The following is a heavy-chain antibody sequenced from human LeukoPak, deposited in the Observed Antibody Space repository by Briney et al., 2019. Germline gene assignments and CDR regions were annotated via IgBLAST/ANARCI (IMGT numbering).Heavy chain of an antibody. CDR2: IYYSGST. Sequence: SETLSLTCTVSGGSISSSSYYWGWIRQPPGKGLEWIGSIYYSGSTYYNPSLKSRVTISVDTSKNQFSLKLSSVTAADTAVYYCAREVGQLAAYAFDIWGQGTMVTVSS. CDR1: GGSISSSSYY. J-gene: IGHJ3*02. CDR3: AREVGQLAAYAFDI. D-gene: IGHD6-6*01. V-gene: IGHV4-39*07.